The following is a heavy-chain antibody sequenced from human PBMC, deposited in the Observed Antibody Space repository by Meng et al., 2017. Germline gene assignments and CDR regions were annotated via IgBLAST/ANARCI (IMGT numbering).Heavy chain of an antibody. D-gene: IGHD2-15*01. CDR2: INPNSGGT. CDR3: ARVGYCSGGSCYSESPHNWFDP. V-gene: IGHV1-2*02. J-gene: IGHJ5*02. CDR1: GYTFTGYY. Sequence: ASALVSCKASGYTFTGYYIHWVGQAAGKGLEWMGWINPNSGGTNYAQKFKGRVTMTRDTSISTAYMELSRLRSDDTAVYYCARVGYCSGGSCYSESPHNWFDPWGQGTLVTVSS.